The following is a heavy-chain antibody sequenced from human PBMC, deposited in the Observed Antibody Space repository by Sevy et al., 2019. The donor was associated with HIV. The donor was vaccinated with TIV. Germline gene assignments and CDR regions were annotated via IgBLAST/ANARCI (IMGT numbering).Heavy chain of an antibody. J-gene: IGHJ6*02. CDR2: IVVGRGNT. V-gene: IGHV1-58*01. CDR3: AAAVRGVSIGGNYYCYGMDV. Sequence: ASVKVSCKASGFTFTSSAVQWVRQARGQRLEWIGWIVVGRGNTNYAQKFQERVTITRDMSKSTAYMELSSLRSEDPAVYYGAAAVRGVSIGGNYYCYGMDVWGQGTTVTVSS. D-gene: IGHD3-10*01. CDR1: GFTFTSSA.